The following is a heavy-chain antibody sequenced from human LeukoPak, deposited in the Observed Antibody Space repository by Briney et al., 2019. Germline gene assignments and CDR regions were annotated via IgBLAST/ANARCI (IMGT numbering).Heavy chain of an antibody. J-gene: IGHJ4*02. V-gene: IGHV3-23*01. CDR2: ISHSGGST. D-gene: IGHD2-21*02. Sequence: GGSLRLSCAASGFTFTTYAMAWVRQAPGKGLEWVSSISHSGGSTYNADSVKGRFTISRDNSKNTLYLQMNSLRGEDTALYHCAKGSDGYCGGDCAFDYWGQGTLVTVSS. CDR3: AKGSDGYCGGDCAFDY. CDR1: GFTFTTYA.